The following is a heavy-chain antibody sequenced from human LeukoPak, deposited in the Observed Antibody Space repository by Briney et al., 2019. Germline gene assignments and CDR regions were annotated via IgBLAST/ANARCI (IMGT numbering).Heavy chain of an antibody. CDR2: IIPIFGTA. D-gene: IGHD3-9*01. V-gene: IGHV1-69*05. CDR3: ARSPYDILTGYYNRYFYY. J-gene: IGHJ4*02. CDR1: GYTFTSYY. Sequence: SVKVSCKASGYTFTSYYMHWVRQAPGQGLEWMGGIIPIFGTANYAQKFQGRVTITTDESTSTAYMELSSMRSEDTAVYYCARSPYDILTGYYNRYFYYWGQGTLVTVSS.